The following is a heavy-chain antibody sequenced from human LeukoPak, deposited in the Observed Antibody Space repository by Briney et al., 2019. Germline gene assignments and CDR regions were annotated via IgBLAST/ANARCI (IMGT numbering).Heavy chain of an antibody. CDR2: LSSSSSTI. V-gene: IGHV3-48*01. CDR1: GFTFSTYS. D-gene: IGHD6-13*01. CDR3: AREGRVQQMVSYYWYLDL. Sequence: GGSLRLSCAASGFTFSTYSMNWVRQAPGKGLEWVSYLSSSSSTIYYADSVKGRFTISRDNAKNSLYLQMNSLRAEDTAVYYCAREGRVQQMVSYYWYLDLWGRGTLVTVSS. J-gene: IGHJ2*01.